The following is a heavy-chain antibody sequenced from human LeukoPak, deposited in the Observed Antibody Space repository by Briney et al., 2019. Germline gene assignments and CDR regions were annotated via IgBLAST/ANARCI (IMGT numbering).Heavy chain of an antibody. CDR2: IYYSGST. J-gene: IGHJ4*02. Sequence: SETLSLTCTVSGGSISSYYWSWIRQPPGKGLEWIGYIYYSGSTNYNPSLQSRVTISLDTSKNQFSLKLSSVTAADTAAYYCARYSSSWNYFDYWGQGTLVTVSS. CDR1: GGSISSYY. D-gene: IGHD6-13*01. V-gene: IGHV4-59*01. CDR3: ARYSSSWNYFDY.